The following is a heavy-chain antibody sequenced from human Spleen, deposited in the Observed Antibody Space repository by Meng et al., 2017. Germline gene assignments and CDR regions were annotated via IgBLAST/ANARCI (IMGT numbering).Heavy chain of an antibody. CDR1: GGSFSGYY. CDR3: ARGPTTMAHDFDY. Sequence: VQLQQVGAGLFKPSETLSLTCAVDGGSFSGYYWSWIRQPPGKGLEWIGEINHSGSTNYNPSLESRATISVDTSQNNLSLKLSSVTAADSAVYYCARGPTTMAHDFDYWGQGTLVTVSS. J-gene: IGHJ4*02. CDR2: INHSGST. V-gene: IGHV4-34*01. D-gene: IGHD4-11*01.